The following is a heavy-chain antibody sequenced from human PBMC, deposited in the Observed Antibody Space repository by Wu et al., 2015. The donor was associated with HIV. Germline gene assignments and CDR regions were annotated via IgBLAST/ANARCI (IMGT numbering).Heavy chain of an antibody. CDR3: VRGLYGGSPYNYFDP. CDR2: MNPKTGNT. V-gene: IGHV1-8*03. J-gene: IGHJ5*02. CDR1: AYTFTSYD. D-gene: IGHD1-26*01. Sequence: QVQLVQSGAEVKKPGASVKVSCKASAYTFTSYDINWVRQAPGQGLDWMGWMNPKTGNTGYAQKFQGRVTFTRNTSMSTAYMDLKNLKSDDTAVFYCVRGLYGGSPYNYFDPWGQGTLVTVSS.